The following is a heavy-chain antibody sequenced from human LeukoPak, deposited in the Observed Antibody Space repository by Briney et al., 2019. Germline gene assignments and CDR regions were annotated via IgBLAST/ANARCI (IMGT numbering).Heavy chain of an antibody. CDR3: AKGGYASCFDP. Sequence: PGGSLRLSCEASGFTFSEHSMSWVRRAPGKGLEWVSTIKRDGSNTYYTDSVEGRFTISRDNSKNTLYLEMNTLRAEDTAVYYCAKGGYASCFDPWGQGTQVTVSS. J-gene: IGHJ5*02. D-gene: IGHD2-15*01. CDR2: IKRDGSNT. V-gene: IGHV3-23*05. CDR1: GFTFSEHS.